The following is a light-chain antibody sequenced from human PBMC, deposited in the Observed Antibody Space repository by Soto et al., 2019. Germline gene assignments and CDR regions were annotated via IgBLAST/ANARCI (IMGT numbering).Light chain of an antibody. CDR3: QQYGNPPPYS. V-gene: IGKV3-20*01. CDR1: QSVSRIL. Sequence: EIVLTQSPGTLSLSPGERATLSCRASQSVSRILLAWYQQKPGQAPRLLIYGASTRATGIADRFSGSGSGTDFTLTISRLEPEDFAVYYCQQYGNPPPYSFGQGTKVDIK. J-gene: IGKJ2*03. CDR2: GAS.